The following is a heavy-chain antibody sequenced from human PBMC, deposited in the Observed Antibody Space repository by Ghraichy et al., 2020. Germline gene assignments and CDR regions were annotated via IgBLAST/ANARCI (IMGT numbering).Heavy chain of an antibody. D-gene: IGHD6-19*01. CDR1: GFTFSSYS. CDR3: ASMGIAVAGTESQIDY. J-gene: IGHJ4*02. V-gene: IGHV3-21*01. CDR2: ISSGSSYI. Sequence: GGSLRLSCAASGFTFSSYSMNWVRQAPGKGLEWVSSISSGSSYIYYADSVKGRFTISRDNAKNSLYLQMNSLRAEDTAVYYCASMGIAVAGTESQIDYWGQGTLVTVSS.